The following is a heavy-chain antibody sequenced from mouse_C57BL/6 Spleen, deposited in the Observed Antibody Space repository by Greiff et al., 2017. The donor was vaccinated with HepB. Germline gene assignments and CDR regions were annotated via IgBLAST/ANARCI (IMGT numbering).Heavy chain of an antibody. CDR1: GFTFSSYA. CDR2: ISSGGDYI. J-gene: IGHJ3*01. D-gene: IGHD2-1*01. Sequence: EVMLVESGEGLVKPGGSLKLSCAASGFTFSSYAMSWVRQTPEKRLEWVAYISSGGDYIYYADTVKGRFNISRDNARNTLYLQMSSLKSEDTAMYYCTKGGNSFAYWGQGTLVTVSA. V-gene: IGHV5-9-1*02. CDR3: TKGGNSFAY.